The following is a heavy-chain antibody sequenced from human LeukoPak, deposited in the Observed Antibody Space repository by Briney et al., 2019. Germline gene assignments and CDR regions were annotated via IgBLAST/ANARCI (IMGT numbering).Heavy chain of an antibody. CDR2: IYSGGST. J-gene: IGHJ5*02. CDR3: AREREGIMITS. CDR1: GFTVSSNY. V-gene: IGHV3-66*01. D-gene: IGHD3-16*01. Sequence: GGSLRLSCAASGFTVSSNYISWVRQPPGKGLEWVSVIYSGGSTYYADSVKGRFTISRDNSKNTLYLQLNSLRAEDTAVYYFAREREGIMITSWGQGTLVTVSS.